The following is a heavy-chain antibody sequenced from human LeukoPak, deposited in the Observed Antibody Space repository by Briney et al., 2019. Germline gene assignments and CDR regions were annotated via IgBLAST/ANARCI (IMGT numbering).Heavy chain of an antibody. V-gene: IGHV4-59*01. J-gene: IGHJ6*03. CDR2: IDHTGTT. Sequence: GSLRLSCADSEFTFSRNVMSWARQAPGKGLEWIGYIDHTGTTNYNPSLNSRVTISRDTSKNHFSLQLSSVTAADTAVYFCARGRVSSSTWHSTYYYYFYMDVWGKGTTVTVSS. CDR3: ARGRVSSSTWHSTYYYYFYMDV. D-gene: IGHD4-11*01. CDR1: EFTFSRNV.